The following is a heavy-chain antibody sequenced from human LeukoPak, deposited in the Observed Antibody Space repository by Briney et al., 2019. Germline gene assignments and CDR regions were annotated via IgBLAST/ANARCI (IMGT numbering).Heavy chain of an antibody. D-gene: IGHD3-3*01. Sequence: GGSLRLSCAASGFAFGDYGMSWVRQAPGKGLEWVSGINWNGGSTVYADSVKGRFTISRDNAKNSLYLQINSLRAEDTALYYCARDDFWSGYYKSYYYYYMDVWGKGTTVTVSS. CDR3: ARDDFWSGYYKSYYYYYMDV. CDR2: INWNGGST. V-gene: IGHV3-20*04. J-gene: IGHJ6*03. CDR1: GFAFGDYG.